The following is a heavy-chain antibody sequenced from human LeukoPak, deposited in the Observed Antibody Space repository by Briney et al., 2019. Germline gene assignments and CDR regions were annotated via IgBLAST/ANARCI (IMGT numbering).Heavy chain of an antibody. D-gene: IGHD3-10*01. CDR2: IDGSGSS. CDR3: ARGWAYYYGSEYYFDY. CDR1: GYSISSGYL. Sequence: SETLSLNCTVSGYSISSGYLWGWIRQHPGKGLEWIGSIDGSGSSYYNPSLKSRVTISVYTSKNQFSLKLSSVTAADTAVYYCARGWAYYYGSEYYFDYWGQGTLVTVSS. J-gene: IGHJ4*02. V-gene: IGHV4-38-2*02.